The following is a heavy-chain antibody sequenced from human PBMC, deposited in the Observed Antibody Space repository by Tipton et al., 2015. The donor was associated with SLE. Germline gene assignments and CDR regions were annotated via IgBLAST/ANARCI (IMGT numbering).Heavy chain of an antibody. V-gene: IGHV4-59*11. CDR2: IYYSGST. CDR1: GGSISSHY. Sequence: TLSLTCTVSGGSISSHYWSWIRQPPGKGLEWIGYIYYSGSTNCNPSLKSRVTISVDTSKNQFSLKLSSVTAADTAVYYCARGNDYYYYYGMDVWGQGTTVTVSS. D-gene: IGHD1-1*01. CDR3: ARGNDYYYYYGMDV. J-gene: IGHJ6*02.